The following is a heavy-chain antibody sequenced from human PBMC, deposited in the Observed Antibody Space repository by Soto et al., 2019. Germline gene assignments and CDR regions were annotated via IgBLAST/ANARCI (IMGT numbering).Heavy chain of an antibody. Sequence: PGGSLRLSCAASGFTFSSYVMSWVRQAPGKGLELVSGISDSGGSTYYSDSMKGRLTISRDNAKSTLYLQMNSLIAEDTAVYYCAKDFWSGSIGLRYYYYGRDVWGQGTTVTVSS. J-gene: IGHJ6*02. D-gene: IGHD3-3*01. CDR2: ISDSGGST. CDR3: AKDFWSGSIGLRYYYYGRDV. V-gene: IGHV3-23*01. CDR1: GFTFSSYV.